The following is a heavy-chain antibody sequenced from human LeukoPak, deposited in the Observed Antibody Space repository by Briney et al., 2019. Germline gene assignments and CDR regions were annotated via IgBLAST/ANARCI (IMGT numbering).Heavy chain of an antibody. Sequence: SVKVSCKTSGYTFTGYYMHWVRQAPGQGLEWMGWINPNSGGTNYAQKFQGRVTMTRDTSISTAYMELSRLRSDDTAVYYCARDSGGSYLDWYFDLWGRGTLVTVSS. CDR3: ARDSGGSYLDWYFDL. J-gene: IGHJ2*01. V-gene: IGHV1-2*02. D-gene: IGHD1-26*01. CDR1: GYTFTGYY. CDR2: INPNSGGT.